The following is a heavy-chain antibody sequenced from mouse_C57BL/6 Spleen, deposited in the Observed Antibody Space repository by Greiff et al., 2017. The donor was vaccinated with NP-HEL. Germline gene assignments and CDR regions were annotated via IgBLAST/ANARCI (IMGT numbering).Heavy chain of an antibody. J-gene: IGHJ3*01. CDR3: ARRGDYGRFAY. CDR1: GYTFTSYW. V-gene: IGHV1-50*01. D-gene: IGHD2-4*01. CDR2: IYPSDGYT. Sequence: VQLQQSGAELVKPGASVKLSCKASGYTFTSYWMHWVKQRPGQGLEWIGEIYPSDGYTNYNEKFKGKATLTVDTSSSTAYMQLSSLTSEDSAVYYCARRGDYGRFAYWGQGTLVTVSA.